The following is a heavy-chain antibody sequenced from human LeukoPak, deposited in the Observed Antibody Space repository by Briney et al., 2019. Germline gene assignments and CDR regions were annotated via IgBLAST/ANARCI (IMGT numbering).Heavy chain of an antibody. Sequence: SETLSLTCTVSGGSISSYYWSWIRQPPGKGLEWIGYIYYSGSTNYNPSLKSRVTISVDTSKNQFSLKLSSVTAADTAVYYCARSRGGVFLFDYWGQGTLVTVSS. CDR1: GGSISSYY. J-gene: IGHJ4*02. CDR3: ARSRGGVFLFDY. V-gene: IGHV4-59*01. CDR2: IYYSGST. D-gene: IGHD3-16*01.